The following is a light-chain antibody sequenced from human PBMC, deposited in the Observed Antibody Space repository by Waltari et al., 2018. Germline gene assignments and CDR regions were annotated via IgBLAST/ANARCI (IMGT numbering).Light chain of an antibody. V-gene: IGKV1-39*01. CDR3: QQSHSPPFT. J-gene: IGKJ2*01. CDR1: QNIDNF. Sequence: DIQVTQSPSSVSASVGDRVTIACRASQNIDNFLNWYQHKPGEAPQVLVVAASTLQDGVPSRFSASASGTHFTLTSGSLQPEDFATYYCQQSHSPPFTFGQGT. CDR2: AAS.